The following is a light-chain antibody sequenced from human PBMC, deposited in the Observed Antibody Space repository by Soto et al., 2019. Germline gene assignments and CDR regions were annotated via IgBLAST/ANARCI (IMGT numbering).Light chain of an antibody. CDR3: QQYYRPWT. J-gene: IGKJ1*01. CDR1: QSVLHSSNNKNY. Sequence: DIVMTQSPDSLAVSLGERATINCKSSQSVLHSSNNKNYLAWYQQKPGQSPKLLIYWASTRESGVPDRFSGSGSGTDLTLTIRSLQAEDVAIYYCQQYYRPWTFGQGTKVEIK. V-gene: IGKV4-1*01. CDR2: WAS.